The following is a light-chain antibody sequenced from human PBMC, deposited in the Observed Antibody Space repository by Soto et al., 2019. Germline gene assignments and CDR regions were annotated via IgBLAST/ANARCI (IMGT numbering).Light chain of an antibody. Sequence: DLLMTRCPDYLAVSLGERATVNCKSSQSVLFSSNNKNYLAWYQQKPGQPPKLLIYWASTRESGVPDRFSGSGSVTAFTLTISALQAEDVAVYYCQQYHTPPLSFGGGTKVDIK. J-gene: IGKJ4*01. V-gene: IGKV4-1*01. CDR2: WAS. CDR3: QQYHTPPLS. CDR1: QSVLFSSNNKNY.